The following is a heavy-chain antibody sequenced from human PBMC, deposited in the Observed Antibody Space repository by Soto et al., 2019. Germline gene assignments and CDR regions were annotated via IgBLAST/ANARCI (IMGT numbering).Heavy chain of an antibody. CDR2: IYYSGST. CDR3: ARGCGSGGSCYYYYGMDV. V-gene: IGHV4-31*03. CDR1: GGSISSGGYY. Sequence: QVQLQESGPGLVKPSQTLSLTCTVSGGSISSGGYYWSWIRQHPGKGLEWIGYIYYSGSTYYNPSLKCRVTISVDTSKNQFSLKLSSVTAADTAVYYCARGCGSGGSCYYYYGMDVWGQGTTVTVSS. J-gene: IGHJ6*02. D-gene: IGHD2-15*01.